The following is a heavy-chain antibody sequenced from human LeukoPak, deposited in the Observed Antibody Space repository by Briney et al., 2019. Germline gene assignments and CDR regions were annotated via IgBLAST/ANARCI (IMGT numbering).Heavy chain of an antibody. CDR1: GFTFSSYW. Sequence: GGSLRLSCAASGFTFSSYWMSWVRQAPGKGLEWVANIKHDGTEKNYVDSVKGRFTISRDNAENSLFLQMISLRAGDTAVYYCARGGGSSDYWGQGTLVTVSS. V-gene: IGHV3-7*05. CDR3: ARGGGSSDY. CDR2: IKHDGTEK. J-gene: IGHJ4*02. D-gene: IGHD1-26*01.